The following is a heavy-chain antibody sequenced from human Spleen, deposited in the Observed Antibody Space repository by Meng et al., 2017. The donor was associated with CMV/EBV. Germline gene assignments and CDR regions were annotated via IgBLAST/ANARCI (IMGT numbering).Heavy chain of an antibody. CDR3: ARVDKSYHFDN. CDR1: VFTFGSYG. J-gene: IGHJ4*02. Sequence: SCAASVFTFGSYGFNWVRQAPGKGLQWVAEISYDGSARQYTDSVKGRFTISRDQSKKTLYLQMDSLTPEDTGLYYCARVDKSYHFDNWGRGTLVTVSS. D-gene: IGHD3-16*02. CDR2: ISYDGSAR. V-gene: IGHV3-30*04.